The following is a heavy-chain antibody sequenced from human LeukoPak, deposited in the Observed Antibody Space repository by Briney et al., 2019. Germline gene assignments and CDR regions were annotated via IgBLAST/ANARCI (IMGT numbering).Heavy chain of an antibody. CDR2: ILYTGRT. V-gene: IGHV4-39*01. J-gene: IGHJ4*02. CDR1: GDSISSSRFY. CDR3: ARRDVGATIDY. D-gene: IGHD1-26*01. Sequence: PSGTLSLTCTVSGDSISSSRFYWAWIRQPPGKGLEWIGSILYTGRTFYNPSLKSRVTISVDTSKNQFSLRLGSVTASDTAVYYCARRDVGATIDYWAQGTLVTVSS.